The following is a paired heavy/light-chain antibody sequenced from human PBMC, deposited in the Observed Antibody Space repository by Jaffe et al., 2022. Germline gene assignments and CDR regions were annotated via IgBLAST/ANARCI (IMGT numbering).Heavy chain of an antibody. CDR3: VKEWRSYSSGWWGVFDS. CDR2: ISWDSVNI. Sequence: EVQLVESGGGLVQPGRSLRLSCAASGFTFDDYAMHWVRQAPGKGLEWVSGISWDSVNIGYADSVKGRFTISRDNAKNSLYLQMNTLRSEDTALYYCVKEWRSYSSGWWGVFDSWGQGTLVTVSS. J-gene: IGHJ4*02. CDR1: GFTFDDYA. D-gene: IGHD6-19*01. V-gene: IGHV3-9*01.
Light chain of an antibody. Sequence: DIQMTQSPSSLSASVGDRVTITCHASQDITKYLNWYQQKPGKAPKLLIYDATNLETGVPSRFSGSGSGTDFTFTISSLQPEDFAAYYCQQYGNLPFTFGPGTKVDIK. J-gene: IGKJ3*01. CDR2: DAT. V-gene: IGKV1-33*01. CDR3: QQYGNLPFT. CDR1: QDITKY.